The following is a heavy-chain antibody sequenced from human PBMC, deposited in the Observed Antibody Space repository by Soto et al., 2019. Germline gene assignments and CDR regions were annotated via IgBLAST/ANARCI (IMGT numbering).Heavy chain of an antibody. J-gene: IGHJ4*02. CDR1: GGTFSSYA. Sequence: ASVKVSCKASGGTFSSYAISWVRQAPGQGLEWMGGIIPIFGTANYAQKFQGRVTITADESTSTAYMELGSLRSEDTAVYYCAREDDSSGTVDYWGQGXLVTVSS. D-gene: IGHD3-22*01. CDR2: IIPIFGTA. CDR3: AREDDSSGTVDY. V-gene: IGHV1-69*13.